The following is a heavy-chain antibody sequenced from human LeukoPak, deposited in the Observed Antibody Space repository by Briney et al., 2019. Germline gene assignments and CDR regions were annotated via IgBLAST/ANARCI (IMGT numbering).Heavy chain of an antibody. CDR1: GYSFTSYW. Sequence: GESLKISCKGSGYSFTSYWIGWVRQMPGKGLEWMGIIYPGDSDTRYSPSFQGQVTISADKSISTAYLQWSSLKASDTAMYYCARHYCSSTSCYTGPDYWGQGTLVTASS. D-gene: IGHD2-2*02. J-gene: IGHJ4*02. CDR3: ARHYCSSTSCYTGPDY. V-gene: IGHV5-51*01. CDR2: IYPGDSDT.